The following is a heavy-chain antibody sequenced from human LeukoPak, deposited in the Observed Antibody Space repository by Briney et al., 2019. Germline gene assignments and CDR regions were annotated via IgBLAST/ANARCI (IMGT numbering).Heavy chain of an antibody. V-gene: IGHV3-30*02. J-gene: IGHJ4*02. CDR3: ARNRYGGYFDY. CDR2: IRFDGSGK. Sequence: SAGSLRLSCAASGFTFSSYGIHWVRQAPGKGLEWVAFIRFDGSGKYFGDSVKGRITISRDNSKNTVSLQMNSLRADDTGVYYCARNRYGGYFDYWGQGTLVTVSS. CDR1: GFTFSSYG. D-gene: IGHD4/OR15-4a*01.